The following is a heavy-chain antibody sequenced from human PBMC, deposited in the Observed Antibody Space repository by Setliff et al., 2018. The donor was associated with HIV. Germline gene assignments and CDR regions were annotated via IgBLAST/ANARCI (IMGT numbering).Heavy chain of an antibody. J-gene: IGHJ4*02. CDR2: ISAYNGNT. CDR3: AITHDYGEIGSLYYFDY. CDR1: GYTFTSYG. Sequence: GASVKVSCKASGYTFTSYGISWVRQAPGQGLEWMGWISAYNGNTNYAQKLQGRVTMTTDTSTSTAYMELRSLRSDDTAVYYCAITHDYGEIGSLYYFDYWGQGTLVTVSS. D-gene: IGHD4-17*01. V-gene: IGHV1-18*01.